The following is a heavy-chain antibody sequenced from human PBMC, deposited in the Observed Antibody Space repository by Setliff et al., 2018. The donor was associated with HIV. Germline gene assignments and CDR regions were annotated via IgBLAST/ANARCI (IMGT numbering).Heavy chain of an antibody. CDR3: ARGRRRSSTPYYFDY. CDR2: IYYSGNT. Sequence: SETLSLTCTVSGGSISSYYWSWIRQPPGKGLEWIGSIYYSGNTNYNPSLKSRVTISIDTSKSQFSLKSTSVSAADTAMYYCARGRRRSSTPYYFDYWGQGTLVTVSS. V-gene: IGHV4-59*01. J-gene: IGHJ4*02. CDR1: GGSISSYY.